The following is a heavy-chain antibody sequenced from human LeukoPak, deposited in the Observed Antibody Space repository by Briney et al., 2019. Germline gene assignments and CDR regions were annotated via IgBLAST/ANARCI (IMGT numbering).Heavy chain of an antibody. CDR2: IWYDGSNK. CDR1: GFTFSSYG. D-gene: IGHD4-17*01. J-gene: IGHJ3*02. V-gene: IGHV3-33*06. Sequence: GGSLRLSCAASGFTFSSYGMHWVRQAPGKGLEWVAVIWYDGSNKYYADSVKGRFNISRDNNKNKLYLQMNSLRAEDTAVYYCAKLIFGYGDYVPFDIWGQGTMVTVSS. CDR3: AKLIFGYGDYVPFDI.